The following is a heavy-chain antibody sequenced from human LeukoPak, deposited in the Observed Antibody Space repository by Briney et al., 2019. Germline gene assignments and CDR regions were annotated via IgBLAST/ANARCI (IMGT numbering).Heavy chain of an antibody. CDR3: AKDMRIQLWPWDYYFDY. CDR1: GFIFGNYG. V-gene: IGHV3-30*18. J-gene: IGHJ4*02. CDR2: ILNDGSDE. Sequence: PGRSLRLSCAASGFIFGNYGMHWVRQAPGKGLEWVALILNDGSDEYYADSVKGRFTISRDNSKNTLYLQMNSLRAEDTAVYYCAKDMRIQLWPWDYYFDYWGQGTLVTVSS. D-gene: IGHD5-18*01.